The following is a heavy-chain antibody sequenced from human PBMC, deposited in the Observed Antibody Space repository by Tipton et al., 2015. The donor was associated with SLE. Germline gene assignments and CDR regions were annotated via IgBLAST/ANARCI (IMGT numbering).Heavy chain of an antibody. D-gene: IGHD2-8*02. V-gene: IGHV4-61*01. Sequence: TLSLTCTVSGGSISSSSYYWSWIRQPPGKGLEWIGYVYYTGSTNYNPSLKSRVTILVDTSKNQFSLKLSSVTAADTAVYYCARGRGVQYLWYFDYWGQGTLATVSS. CDR3: ARGRGVQYLWYFDY. J-gene: IGHJ4*02. CDR2: VYYTGST. CDR1: GGSISSSSYY.